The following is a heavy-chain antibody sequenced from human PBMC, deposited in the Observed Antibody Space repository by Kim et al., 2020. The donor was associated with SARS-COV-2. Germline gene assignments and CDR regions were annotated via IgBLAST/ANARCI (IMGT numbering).Heavy chain of an antibody. D-gene: IGHD3-22*01. J-gene: IGHJ4*02. CDR2: IRSITFGGTL. CDR3: TRAGEISGYFYPGY. V-gene: IGHV3-49*03. CDR1: GFTFGDYV. Sequence: GGSLRLSCTASGFTFGDYVISWFRQAPGKGLEWLGFIRSITFGGTLEYAASVKGRFTISRDDSKSIAYLQVNSLRIEDTAVYYCTRAGEISGYFYPGYWGQGTPVPVSS.